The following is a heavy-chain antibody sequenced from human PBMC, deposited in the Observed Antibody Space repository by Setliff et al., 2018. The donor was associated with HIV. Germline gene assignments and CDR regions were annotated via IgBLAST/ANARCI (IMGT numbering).Heavy chain of an antibody. D-gene: IGHD2-15*01. CDR1: GDSITSGGYF. V-gene: IGHV4-39*01. CDR3: SRLTRSSSNSYKGRFDP. Sequence: SETLSLTCTVSGDSITSGGYFWSWIRQHPGKGLEWLGSIYYSGTAYYNPSLKSRLIISVDTSKNQFSLNLSSMSAADTAVYFCSRLTRSSSNSYKGRFDPWGQGTLVTVSS. J-gene: IGHJ5*02. CDR2: IYYSGTA.